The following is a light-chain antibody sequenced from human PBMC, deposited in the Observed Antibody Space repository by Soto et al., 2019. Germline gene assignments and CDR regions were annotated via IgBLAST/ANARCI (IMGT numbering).Light chain of an antibody. V-gene: IGKV1-5*03. J-gene: IGKJ1*01. CDR1: QTISSW. CDR2: KAS. Sequence: DIQMTQSPSTLSGSVGDRLTITCRASQTISSWLAWYQQKPGKAPKLLIYKASTLKSGVPSRFSCSGPRTKFGLTISSLQPDDFATYYSQRYNSYSETYGRGNKV. CDR3: QRYNSYSET.